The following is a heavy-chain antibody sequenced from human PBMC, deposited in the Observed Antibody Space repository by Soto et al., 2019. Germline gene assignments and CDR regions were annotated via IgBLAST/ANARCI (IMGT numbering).Heavy chain of an antibody. J-gene: IGHJ6*02. Sequence: EVQLVESGGGLVQPGGSLRLSCAASGFPFSDHYMNWVRQAPGKGLEWVGRSRNKANSYTAEYAASVKGRFNISRDDSKTSLYLQMNSLKPEDTAVYYCAREGYDFWSGYPVANYYYYSAMDVWGQGTTVTVSS. CDR2: SRNKANSYTA. D-gene: IGHD3-3*01. CDR1: GFPFSDHY. CDR3: AREGYDFWSGYPVANYYYYSAMDV. V-gene: IGHV3-72*01.